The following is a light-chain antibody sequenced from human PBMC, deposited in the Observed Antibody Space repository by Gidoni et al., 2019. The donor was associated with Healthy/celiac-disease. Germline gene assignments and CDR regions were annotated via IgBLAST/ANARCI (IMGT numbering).Light chain of an antibody. V-gene: IGKV2-28*01. J-gene: IGKJ3*01. CDR1: QSLLHSNGYNY. CDR2: LGS. Sequence: DIVITQSPLSLPVTPGEPASISCRSSQSLLHSNGYNYLEWYLQKTGQSQQLLIYLGSNRAAGVPDRLSGSGSGTDFTLKISRVEDEDVGVYYCMQDLKNPFTFGPGTKVDIK. CDR3: MQDLKNPFT.